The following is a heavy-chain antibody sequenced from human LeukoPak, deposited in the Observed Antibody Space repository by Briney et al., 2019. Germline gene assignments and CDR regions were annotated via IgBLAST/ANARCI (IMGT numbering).Heavy chain of an antibody. Sequence: GGSLRLSCTGIGFHFRVYAVSWVRQAPGKGLDCIGYIRSKVYGGTTEYAASVKRRFTISRDDSKSIAYLQMNSLKTEDTAVYYCTRDPYYFDSSGYYHHAFDIWGQGTTVTVSS. CDR3: TRDPYYFDSSGYYHHAFDI. D-gene: IGHD3-22*01. CDR2: IRSKVYGGTT. V-gene: IGHV3-49*04. J-gene: IGHJ3*02. CDR1: GFHFRVYA.